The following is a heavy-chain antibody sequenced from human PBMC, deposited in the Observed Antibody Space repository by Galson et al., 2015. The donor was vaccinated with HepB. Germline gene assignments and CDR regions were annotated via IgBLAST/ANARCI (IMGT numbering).Heavy chain of an antibody. V-gene: IGHV4-34*01. D-gene: IGHD6-19*01. J-gene: IGHJ4*02. CDR1: GGSLNGYF. CDR3: ARLSSGWYEDDY. Sequence: SETLSLTCAVNGGSLNGYFWSWIRQPPGKGLEWIGEVNPGGITNFNPSLKSRVTISADTSRHQFSLSLTSLTAADTAVYYCARLSSGWYEDDYWGQGTLVIVSS. CDR2: VNPGGIT.